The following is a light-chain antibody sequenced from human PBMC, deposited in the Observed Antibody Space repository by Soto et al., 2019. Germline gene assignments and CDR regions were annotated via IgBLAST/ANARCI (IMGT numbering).Light chain of an antibody. Sequence: QSVLTQPPSVSEAPRQRVTISCSGSSSNIGNNYVYWYQQLPRAAPKLLIYANDDRPSGVPDRFSGSTSGTSASLAITGLQAEDAADYYCQSYDNSLLAYVFGGGTKLTVL. V-gene: IGLV1-36*01. CDR3: QSYDNSLLAYV. CDR1: SSNIGNNY. J-gene: IGLJ2*01. CDR2: AND.